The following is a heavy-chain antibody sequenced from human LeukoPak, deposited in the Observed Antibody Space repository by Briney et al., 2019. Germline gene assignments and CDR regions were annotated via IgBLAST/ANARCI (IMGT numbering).Heavy chain of an antibody. Sequence: SETLSLTCTVSGGSVSSYHWSWIRQPPGKGLEWIGYIYYSGSTNYNPSLKSRVTISLDTSKNQFSLKLTSVTAAGTAVYYCARRGGGYCSGGSCYSLDYWGQGTLVTVSS. V-gene: IGHV4-59*08. CDR3: ARRGGGYCSGGSCYSLDY. CDR1: GGSVSSYH. J-gene: IGHJ4*02. D-gene: IGHD2-15*01. CDR2: IYYSGST.